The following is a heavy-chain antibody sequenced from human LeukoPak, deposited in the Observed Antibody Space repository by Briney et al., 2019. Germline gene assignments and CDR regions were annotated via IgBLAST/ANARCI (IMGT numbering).Heavy chain of an antibody. CDR3: AKNIRQVGNYYYYMDV. CDR1: GFTFSSYG. J-gene: IGHJ6*03. Sequence: QPGRSLRLSCAASGFTFSSYGMHWVRQAPGKGLEWVAVISYDGSNKYYADSVKGRFTISRDNSKNTLYLQMNSLRAEDTAVYYCAKNIRQVGNYYYYMDVWGKGTTVTVSS. V-gene: IGHV3-30*18. CDR2: ISYDGSNK. D-gene: IGHD2/OR15-2a*01.